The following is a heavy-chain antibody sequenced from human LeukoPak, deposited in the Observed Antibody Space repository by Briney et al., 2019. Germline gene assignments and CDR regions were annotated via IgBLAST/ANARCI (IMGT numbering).Heavy chain of an antibody. J-gene: IGHJ3*02. CDR3: ARAPTYYYDSSGYRTLGAFDI. V-gene: IGHV4-39*07. Sequence: SETLSLTCTVSGGSISSSSHYWGWIRQPPGKGLEWIGEINHSGSTNYNPSLKSRVTISVDTSKNQFSLKLSSVTAADTAVYYCARAPTYYYDSSGYRTLGAFDIWGQGTMVTVSS. CDR2: INHSGST. CDR1: GGSISSSSHY. D-gene: IGHD3-22*01.